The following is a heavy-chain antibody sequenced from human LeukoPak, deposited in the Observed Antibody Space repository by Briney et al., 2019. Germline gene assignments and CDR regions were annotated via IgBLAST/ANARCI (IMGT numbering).Heavy chain of an antibody. CDR1: GYTFSSYG. CDR2: ISAYNGNT. J-gene: IGHJ4*02. CDR3: ARVGPYYDFWSGFDY. V-gene: IGHV1-18*01. D-gene: IGHD3-3*01. Sequence: ASVKVSCKASGYTFSSYGISWVQQAPGQGLEWMGWISAYNGNTNYAQKVQGRVTMTTDTSTSTAYMELRSLRSDDTAVYYCARVGPYYDFWSGFDYWGQGTLVTVSS.